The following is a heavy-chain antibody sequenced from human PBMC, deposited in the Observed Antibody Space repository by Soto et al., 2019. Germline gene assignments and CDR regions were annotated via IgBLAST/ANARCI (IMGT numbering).Heavy chain of an antibody. D-gene: IGHD3-16*02. Sequence: SETLSLTCTVSGGSISSSSYYWGWIRQPPGKGLEWIGSIYYSGSTYYNPSLKSRVTISVDTSKNQFSLKLSSVTAADTAVYYCASSPSDDYIWGSYPRNFDYWGQGTLVTVSS. CDR2: IYYSGST. CDR3: ASSPSDDYIWGSYPRNFDY. V-gene: IGHV4-39*01. CDR1: GGSISSSSYY. J-gene: IGHJ4*02.